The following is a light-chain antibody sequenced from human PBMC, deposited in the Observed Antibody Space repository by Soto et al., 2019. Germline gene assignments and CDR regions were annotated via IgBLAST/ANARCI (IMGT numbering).Light chain of an antibody. CDR2: AAS. Sequence: DIQMTQSPSSLSASVGDRVTITCRASQTISSYLNWYQQKPGKAPKLLIYAASSLQGGVPSRFSGSGSGTDFTLTISSLQPEDFATYYCQQYNSYVFGPGTKVDIK. J-gene: IGKJ3*01. CDR1: QTISSY. CDR3: QQYNSYV. V-gene: IGKV1-39*01.